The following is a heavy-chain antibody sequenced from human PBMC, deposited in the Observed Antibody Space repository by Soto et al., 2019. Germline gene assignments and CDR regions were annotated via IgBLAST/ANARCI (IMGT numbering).Heavy chain of an antibody. V-gene: IGHV4-30-4*01. J-gene: IGHJ4*02. Sequence: PSETLSLTCTVSGGSISSGDYYWSWIRQPPGKGLEWIGYIYYSGSTYYNPSLKSRVTISVDTSKNQFSLKLSSVTAADTAVYYCARETDLAARKLDYWGQGTLVTVSS. CDR1: GGSISSGDYY. CDR2: IYYSGST. D-gene: IGHD2-15*01. CDR3: ARETDLAARKLDY.